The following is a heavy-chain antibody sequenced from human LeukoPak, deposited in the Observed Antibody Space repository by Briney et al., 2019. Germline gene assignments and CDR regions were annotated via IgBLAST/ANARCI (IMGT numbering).Heavy chain of an antibody. CDR1: GFSFSSYW. V-gene: IGHV3-48*04. D-gene: IGHD6-13*01. CDR2: ISSSGSTI. J-gene: IGHJ4*02. CDR3: ASQGIAAAGTGDY. Sequence: GGSLRLSCAASGFSFSSYWMSWVRQAPGKGLEWVSYISSSGSTIYYADSVKGRFTISRDNAKNSLYLQMNSLRAEDTAVYYCASQGIAAAGTGDYWGQGTLVTVSS.